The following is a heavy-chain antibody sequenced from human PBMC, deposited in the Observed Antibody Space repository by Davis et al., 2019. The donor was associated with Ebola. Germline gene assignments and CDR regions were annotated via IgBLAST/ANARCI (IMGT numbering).Heavy chain of an antibody. Sequence: ASVKASCKASGYTFTGYYMHWVRQAPGQGLEWMGWINPNSGGTNYAQKLQGRVTMTTDTSTSTAYMELRSLRSDDTAVYYCAKQGWELISYYYGMDVWGQGTTVTVSS. CDR1: GYTFTGYY. J-gene: IGHJ6*02. CDR3: AKQGWELISYYYGMDV. D-gene: IGHD1-26*01. V-gene: IGHV1-2*02. CDR2: INPNSGGT.